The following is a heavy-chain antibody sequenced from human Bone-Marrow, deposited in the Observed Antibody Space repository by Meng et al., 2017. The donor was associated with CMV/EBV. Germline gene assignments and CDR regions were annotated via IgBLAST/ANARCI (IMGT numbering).Heavy chain of an antibody. CDR3: TPRSLSSGWYYFDF. V-gene: IGHV3-53*01. Sequence: GESLKISCVGTGFTVSSNYMSWVRQAPGKGLEWVSVIYSGGSTYYADSVKGRFTISRDNSKHPLFLQMNSLKAEDTDVYYCTPRSLSSGWYYFDFWGQGTLVTVSS. CDR2: IYSGGST. J-gene: IGHJ4*02. CDR1: GFTVSSNY. D-gene: IGHD6-19*01.